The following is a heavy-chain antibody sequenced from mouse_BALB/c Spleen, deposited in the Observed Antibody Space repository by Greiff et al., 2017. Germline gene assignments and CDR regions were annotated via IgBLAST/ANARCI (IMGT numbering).Heavy chain of an antibody. CDR2: INPYNDGT. J-gene: IGHJ1*01. Sequence: QLQESGPELVKPGASVKMSCKASGYTFTSYVMHWVKQKPGQGLEWIGYINPYNDGTKYNEKFKGKATLTSDKSSSTAYMELSSLTSEDSAVYYCARNYGNYGWYFDVWGAGTTVTVSS. CDR3: ARNYGNYGWYFDV. CDR1: GYTFTSYV. V-gene: IGHV1-14*01. D-gene: IGHD2-1*01.